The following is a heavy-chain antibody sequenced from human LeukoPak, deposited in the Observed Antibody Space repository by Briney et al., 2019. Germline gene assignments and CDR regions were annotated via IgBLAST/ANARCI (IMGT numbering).Heavy chain of an antibody. CDR3: ARAAAKYNWFDP. J-gene: IGHJ5*02. CDR1: DDSIRSHY. V-gene: IGHV4-59*11. D-gene: IGHD2-2*01. CDR2: SSYSGST. Sequence: SETLSLTCTVSDDSIRSHYWSWIRQPPWKGLEWIGCSSYSGSTNYSPSLKRRVTISVDTSKNQFSLKLSSVTAADTAVYYCARAAAKYNWFDPWGQGTLVTVSS.